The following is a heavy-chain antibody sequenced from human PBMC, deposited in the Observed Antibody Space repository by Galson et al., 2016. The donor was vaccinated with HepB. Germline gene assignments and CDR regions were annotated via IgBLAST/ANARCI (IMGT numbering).Heavy chain of an antibody. CDR1: GFTFSSYW. Sequence: SLRLSCAASGFTFSSYWMSWVRQAPGKGLQWVAYISQSGTTIYYEDSVKGRFTISRDNTKNSLYLQMNSLRAEDTGFYYCVRDGGHSSGWSSKFDYWGQGTLVTVSP. V-gene: IGHV3-48*03. CDR2: ISQSGTTI. D-gene: IGHD6-19*01. J-gene: IGHJ4*02. CDR3: VRDGGHSSGWSSKFDY.